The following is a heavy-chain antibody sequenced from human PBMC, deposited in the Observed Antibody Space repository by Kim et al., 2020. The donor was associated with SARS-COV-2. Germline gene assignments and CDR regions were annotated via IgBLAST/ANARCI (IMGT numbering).Heavy chain of an antibody. CDR2: INHSGST. V-gene: IGHV4-34*01. J-gene: IGHJ4*02. Sequence: SETLSLTCAVYGGSFSGYYWSWIRQPPGKGLEWIGEINHSGSTNYNPSLKSRVTISVDTSKNQFSLKLSSVTAADTAVYYCAREPRWGFCDYWGQGTLVTVSS. CDR3: AREPRWGFCDY. D-gene: IGHD3-16*01. CDR1: GGSFSGYY.